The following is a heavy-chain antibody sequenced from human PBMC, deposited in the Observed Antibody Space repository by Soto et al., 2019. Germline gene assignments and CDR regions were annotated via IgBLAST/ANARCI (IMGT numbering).Heavy chain of an antibody. CDR3: ASDYGDYQYYFDY. J-gene: IGHJ4*02. V-gene: IGHV1-69*02. Sequence: ASVKVSCKASGGTFSSYTISWVRQAPGQGLEWMGRIIPILGIANYAQKFQGRVTITADKSTSTAYMELSSLRSEDTAVYYCASDYGDYQYYFDYWGQGTLVTVSS. D-gene: IGHD4-17*01. CDR2: IIPILGIA. CDR1: GGTFSSYT.